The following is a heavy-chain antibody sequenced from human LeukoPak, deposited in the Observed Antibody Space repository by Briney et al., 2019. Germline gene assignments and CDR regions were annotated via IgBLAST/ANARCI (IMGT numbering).Heavy chain of an antibody. J-gene: IGHJ4*02. CDR2: ISVSGNT. Sequence: AGGSLRLSCAASGFTLSSYAMSWVRQGPGKGLEWVSAISVSGNTYHADSVKGRFTISRDNAKNSLYLQMNSLRAEDTAVYYCAKEYSSLFDSWGQGTLVTVSS. CDR3: AKEYSSLFDS. CDR1: GFTLSSYA. D-gene: IGHD6-13*01. V-gene: IGHV3-23*01.